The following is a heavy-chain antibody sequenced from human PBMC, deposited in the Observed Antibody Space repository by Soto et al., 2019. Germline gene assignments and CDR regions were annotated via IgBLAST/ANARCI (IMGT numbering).Heavy chain of an antibody. CDR1: GFGVSNNY. CDR2: INSGGNT. Sequence: EVQLVESGGGLVQPGGSLRLSCAASGFGVSNNYMSWVRQAPGKGLEWVSAINSGGNTYYADSVKGRFTISRDNSKNTVYLQMNSVGAEYTAVYYGARGGDSYGYGEDYYYGMDVWGQGTTVTVSS. J-gene: IGHJ6*02. D-gene: IGHD5-18*01. V-gene: IGHV3-66*01. CDR3: ARGGDSYGYGEDYYYGMDV.